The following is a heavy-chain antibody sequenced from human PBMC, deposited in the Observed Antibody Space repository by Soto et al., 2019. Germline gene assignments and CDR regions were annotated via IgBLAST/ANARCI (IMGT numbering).Heavy chain of an antibody. CDR3: AREVRRDYSSSWMARFDP. V-gene: IGHV6-1*01. CDR1: GDSVSSNSAA. J-gene: IGHJ5*02. D-gene: IGHD6-13*01. Sequence: PSQTLSLTCAISGDSVSSNSAAWNWIRQSPSRGLEWLGRTYYRSKWYNDYAVSVKSRITINPDTSKNQFSLQLNSVTPEDTAVYYCAREVRRDYSSSWMARFDPWGQGTLVTVSS. CDR2: TYYRSKWYN.